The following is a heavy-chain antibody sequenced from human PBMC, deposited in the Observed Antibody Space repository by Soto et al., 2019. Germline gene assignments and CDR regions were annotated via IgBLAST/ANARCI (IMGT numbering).Heavy chain of an antibody. Sequence: ASVKVSCKASGYTFTIYAMHWVLQAPGQRLEWMGWINAGNGNTKYSQEFQGRVTITRDTSASTAYMELSSLRSEDTAVYYCARSRGYYGSGSYFWFDYWAQGTLVTVYS. CDR2: INAGNGNT. CDR1: GYTFTIYA. J-gene: IGHJ4*02. V-gene: IGHV1-3*01. D-gene: IGHD3-10*01. CDR3: ARSRGYYGSGSYFWFDY.